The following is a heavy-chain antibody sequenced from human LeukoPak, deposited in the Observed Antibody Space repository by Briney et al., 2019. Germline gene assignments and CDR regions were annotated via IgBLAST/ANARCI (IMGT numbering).Heavy chain of an antibody. CDR3: ASQDYYYGMDV. J-gene: IGHJ6*02. CDR2: IKQDGSEK. CDR1: RFSSSSYW. Sequence: GGSLRLSCAASRFSSSSYWMSWVRQAPGKGLEWVANIKQDGSEKYYVVSVKGRFTISRDNAKNSLYLQMNSLRAEDTAVYYCASQDYYYGMDVWGQGTTVTVSS. V-gene: IGHV3-7*02.